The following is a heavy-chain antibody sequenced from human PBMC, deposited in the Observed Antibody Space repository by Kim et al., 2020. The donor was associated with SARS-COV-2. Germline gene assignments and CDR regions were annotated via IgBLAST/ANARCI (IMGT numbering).Heavy chain of an antibody. D-gene: IGHD3-22*01. V-gene: IGHV3-64D*09. CDR3: VKGGYYDSSGYNYFDY. J-gene: IGHJ4*02. Sequence: VKGRFTISRDNSKNTLYLQMSSLRAEDTAVYYCVKGGYYDSSGYNYFDYWGQGTLVTVSS.